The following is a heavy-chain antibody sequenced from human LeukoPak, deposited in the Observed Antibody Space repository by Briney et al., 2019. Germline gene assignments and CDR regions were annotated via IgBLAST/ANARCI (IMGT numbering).Heavy chain of an antibody. CDR2: INHSGST. CDR1: GGSFSGYY. D-gene: IGHD1-7*01. V-gene: IGHV4-34*01. Sequence: PSETLSLTCAVYGGSFSGYYWSWIRQPPGKGLEWSGEINHSGSTNYNPSLKSRVTISVDTPKNQFSLKLSSVTAADTAVYYCARGHLAGTTDYWGQGTLVTVSS. J-gene: IGHJ4*02. CDR3: ARGHLAGTTDY.